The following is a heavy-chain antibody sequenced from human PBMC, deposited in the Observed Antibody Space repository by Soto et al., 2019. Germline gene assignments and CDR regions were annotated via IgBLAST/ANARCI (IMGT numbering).Heavy chain of an antibody. J-gene: IGHJ6*02. CDR3: TTAGFGCAGSYVV. V-gene: IGHV3-15*01. CDR2: IKRNTEGGTT. CDR1: GLTFSNAW. D-gene: IGHD3-10*02. Sequence: EVQLVESGGGLVKPGGSLSLSCAASGLTFSNAWMSWVRQAPGKGLEWVGRIKRNTEGGTTDYAAHVKGRFTISRDDSKTTMFFQMTSLTIDDTAFYFCTTAGFGCAGSYVVWGQGTTVAV.